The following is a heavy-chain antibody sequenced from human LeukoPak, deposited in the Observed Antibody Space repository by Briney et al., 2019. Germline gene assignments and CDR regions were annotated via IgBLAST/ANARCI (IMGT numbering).Heavy chain of an antibody. CDR1: GGTFSSYA. CDR3: AKDSGVRSTVTTYY. D-gene: IGHD4-17*01. J-gene: IGHJ4*02. Sequence: SVKVSCKASGGTFSSYAISWVRQAPGQGLEWMGGIIPIFGTANYAQKFQGRVTITTDESTSTAYMELNSLRAEDTAVYYCAKDSGVRSTVTTYYWGQGTLVTVSS. CDR2: IIPIFGTA. V-gene: IGHV1-69*05.